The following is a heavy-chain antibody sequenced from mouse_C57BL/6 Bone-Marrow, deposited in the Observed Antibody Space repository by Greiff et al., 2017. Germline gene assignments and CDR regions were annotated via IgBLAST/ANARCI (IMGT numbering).Heavy chain of an antibody. J-gene: IGHJ2*01. CDR1: GYTFTSYW. D-gene: IGHD1-1*01. V-gene: IGHV1-69*01. Sequence: VQLQQPGAELVMPGASVKLSCKASGYTFTSYWMHWVKQRPGQGLEWIGEIDPSDSYTNYNQKFKGKSTLTVDKSSNTAYMHLSSLTSEDSAVYYCARSGILITDYFDYWGQGTTLTVSS. CDR3: ARSGILITDYFDY. CDR2: IDPSDSYT.